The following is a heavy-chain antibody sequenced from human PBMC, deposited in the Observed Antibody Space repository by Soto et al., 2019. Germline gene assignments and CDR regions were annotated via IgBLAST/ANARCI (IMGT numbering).Heavy chain of an antibody. J-gene: IGHJ6*01. D-gene: IGHD2-8*02. CDR3: VRGVLGPGDYFYGMDV. CDR2: IGAAGDT. V-gene: IGHV3-13*01. Sequence: GGSLRLSCTASGFTFNNYDMHWVRQATGKGLEWLSGIGAAGDTYYPGAVNGRFTISRDNARNSLYLQMNSLSAADTAVYYCVRGVLGPGDYFYGMDVRGQGTSVPVP. CDR1: GFTFNNYD.